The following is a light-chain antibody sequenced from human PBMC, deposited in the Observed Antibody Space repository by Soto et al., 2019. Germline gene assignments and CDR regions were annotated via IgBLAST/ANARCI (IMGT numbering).Light chain of an antibody. Sequence: EIVLTQSPATLSLSPGERATLSCRASQSVSSYLAWYQQKPGQAPRLLIYDASNRATGIPARFSGSGSGTAFTLTSSSLEPEDFAVYYCQQRSNWLTFGGGTKVEI. CDR3: QQRSNWLT. CDR2: DAS. CDR1: QSVSSY. V-gene: IGKV3-11*01. J-gene: IGKJ4*01.